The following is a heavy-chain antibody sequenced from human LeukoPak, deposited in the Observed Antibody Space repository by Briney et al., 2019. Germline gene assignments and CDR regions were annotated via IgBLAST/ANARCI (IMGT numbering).Heavy chain of an antibody. D-gene: IGHD5-18*01. V-gene: IGHV4-38-2*02. CDR2: IYHSGST. Sequence: SETLSLTCTVSGYSISSGYYWGWIRQPPGKGLEWIGSIYHSGSTYYNPSLKSRVTISVDTSKNQFSLKLSSVTAADTAVYYCASKIGYSYRFDYWGQGTLVTVSS. J-gene: IGHJ4*02. CDR3: ASKIGYSYRFDY. CDR1: GYSISSGYY.